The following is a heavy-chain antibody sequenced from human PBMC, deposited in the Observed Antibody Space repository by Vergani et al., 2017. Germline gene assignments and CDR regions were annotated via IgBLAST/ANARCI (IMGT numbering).Heavy chain of an antibody. CDR1: GFTFSSYG. Sequence: QVQLVESGGGVVQPGRSLRLSCAASGFTFSSYGMHWVRQAPGKGLEWVAVIWYDGSNKYYADSVKGRFTISRDNSKNTLYLQMNSLRAEDTAVYYCASTGAAGGRGCDYWGQGTLVTVSS. D-gene: IGHD6-13*01. CDR3: ASTGAAGGRGCDY. J-gene: IGHJ4*02. CDR2: IWYDGSNK. V-gene: IGHV3-33*01.